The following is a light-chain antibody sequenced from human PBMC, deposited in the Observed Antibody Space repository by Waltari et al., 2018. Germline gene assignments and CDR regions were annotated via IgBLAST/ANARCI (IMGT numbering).Light chain of an antibody. J-gene: IGLJ3*02. CDR2: DVS. V-gene: IGLV2-14*01. CDR3: CSFTSRSTWV. CDR1: SSDVGGYNY. Sequence: QSALTQPASVSGSPGQSITISCTGTSSDVGGYNYVSWYQQHPGKVPKLLIFDVSNRPSWVSNRFSVSESGNTASLTISGLQAEDESDYYCCSFTSRSTWVFGGGTKLTVL.